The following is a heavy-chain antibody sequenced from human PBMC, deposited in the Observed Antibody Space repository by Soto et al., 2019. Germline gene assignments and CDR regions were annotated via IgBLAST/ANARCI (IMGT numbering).Heavy chain of an antibody. D-gene: IGHD3-9*01. V-gene: IGHV1-18*01. Sequence: QVQLVQSGPEVRKPGASVKVSCKASGYTFSSYGVTWVRQAPGQGLEWMGWISAYSGGTKSAQKYQDRVTMTTDTATNTAYMELRSLRSDGTAVYYCARERYYDVLTGPASWGQGTLVTVSS. J-gene: IGHJ5*02. CDR2: ISAYSGGT. CDR1: GYTFSSYG. CDR3: ARERYYDVLTGPAS.